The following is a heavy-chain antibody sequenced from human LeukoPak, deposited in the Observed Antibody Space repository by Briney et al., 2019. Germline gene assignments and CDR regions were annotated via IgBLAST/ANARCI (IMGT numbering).Heavy chain of an antibody. J-gene: IGHJ4*02. CDR3: ARHGITFGGVIVILDY. Sequence: GESLKISCKGSGYSFTSYWIGWVRQMPGKGLEWMGTIYPGDSDTRYSPSFQGQVTISADKSISTAYLQWSSLKASDTAMYYCARHGITFGGVIVILDYWGQGTLVTVSS. D-gene: IGHD3-16*02. V-gene: IGHV5-51*01. CDR1: GYSFTSYW. CDR2: IYPGDSDT.